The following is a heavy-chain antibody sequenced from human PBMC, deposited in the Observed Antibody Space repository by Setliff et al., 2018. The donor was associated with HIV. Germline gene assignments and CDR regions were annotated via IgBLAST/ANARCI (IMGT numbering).Heavy chain of an antibody. CDR1: GYTFTKYA. J-gene: IGHJ4*02. CDR2: INTGNGNT. Sequence: ASVKVSCKASGYTFTKYAMHWVRQAPGQRLEWMGWINTGNGNTKYSQKFQGRVTITRDTSASTVYMHMSSLRSEDTAVYYCARREYSSSSPPFDYWGQGTLVTVSS. D-gene: IGHD6-6*01. CDR3: ARREYSSSSPPFDY. V-gene: IGHV1-3*04.